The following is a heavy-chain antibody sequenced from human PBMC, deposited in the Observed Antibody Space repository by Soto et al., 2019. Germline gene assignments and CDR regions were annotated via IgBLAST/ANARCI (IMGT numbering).Heavy chain of an antibody. D-gene: IGHD2-2*01. Sequence: VQLVQSGAEVKKPGSSVKVSCKASGGTFSSYAISWVRQAPGQGLEWMGGIIPIFGTANYAQKFQGRVTITADKSTSTAYMELSSLRSEDTAVYYCASTACSSTSCSYYYYYYGMDVWGQGTTVTVSS. CDR1: GGTFSSYA. CDR2: IIPIFGTA. J-gene: IGHJ6*02. CDR3: ASTACSSTSCSYYYYYYGMDV. V-gene: IGHV1-69*06.